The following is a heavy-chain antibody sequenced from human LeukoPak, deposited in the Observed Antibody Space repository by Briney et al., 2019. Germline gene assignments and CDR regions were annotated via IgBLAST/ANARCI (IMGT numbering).Heavy chain of an antibody. V-gene: IGHV3-13*01. J-gene: IGHJ5*02. CDR1: GFTFSSYD. CDR2: IGTTGDT. Sequence: GGSLRLSCAASGFTFSSYDMPWVRHATGKGLEWVSGIGTTGDTHYPGSVKGRFTISRENAKNSLYLQMNSLRVGDTAVYYCARGSGRGVTWFDPWGQGTLVTVSS. D-gene: IGHD3-10*01. CDR3: ARGSGRGVTWFDP.